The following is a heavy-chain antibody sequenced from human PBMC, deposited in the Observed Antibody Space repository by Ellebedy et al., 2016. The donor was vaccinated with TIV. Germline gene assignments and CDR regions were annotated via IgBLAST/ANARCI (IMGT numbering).Heavy chain of an antibody. J-gene: IGHJ4*02. CDR3: ATLMTTAHY. Sequence: GGSLRLSCAASGFTFSSYGMHWVRQAPGKGLEWVAVISYDGSNKYYADSVKGRFTISRDNSKNTLYLQMNSLRAEDTAVYYCATLMTTAHYWGQGTLVTVSS. CDR1: GFTFSSYG. D-gene: IGHD4-17*01. CDR2: ISYDGSNK. V-gene: IGHV3-30*03.